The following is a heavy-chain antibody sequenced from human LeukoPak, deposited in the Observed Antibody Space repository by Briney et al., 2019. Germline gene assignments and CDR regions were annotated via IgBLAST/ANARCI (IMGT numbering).Heavy chain of an antibody. V-gene: IGHV1-8*01. J-gene: IGHJ3*02. CDR1: GYTFTSYD. CDR3: ARIEDAFDI. Sequence: ASVKVSCKASGYTFTSYDINWVRQATGQGLEWMGWMNPNSGNTGYAQKFQGRVTITADESTSTAYMELSSLRSEDTAVYYCARIEDAFDIWGQGTMVTVSS. CDR2: MNPNSGNT.